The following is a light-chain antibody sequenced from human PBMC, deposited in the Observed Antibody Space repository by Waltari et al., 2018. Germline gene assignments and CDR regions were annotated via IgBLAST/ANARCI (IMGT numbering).Light chain of an antibody. CDR2: AAS. Sequence: DIQITQSPSSLSASVGDRVTITCRASQSISTSLNWYQHKPGKAPNLLIYAASTLQSGVPSRFRGSGSGTGFTLTISSLQPEDFATYYCQQSYNTPLTFGGGTKVEMK. CDR3: QQSYNTPLT. V-gene: IGKV1-39*01. J-gene: IGKJ4*01. CDR1: QSISTS.